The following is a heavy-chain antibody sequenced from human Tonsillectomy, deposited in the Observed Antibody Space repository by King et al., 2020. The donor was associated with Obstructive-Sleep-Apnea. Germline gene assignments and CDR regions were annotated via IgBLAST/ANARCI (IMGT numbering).Heavy chain of an antibody. CDR1: GGSISSSTYY. D-gene: IGHD6-19*01. CDR2: IYYSGST. CDR3: ARDPTHWLVDY. V-gene: IGHV4-39*07. J-gene: IGHJ4*02. Sequence: QLQESGPGLVKPSETLSLTCNVSGGSISSSTYYWGWIRQPPGKGLEWIGSIYYSGSTHYNPSLKSRATISLDTSKNQFSLKLSSVTAADTAMYYCARDPTHWLVDYWGQGTLVTVSS.